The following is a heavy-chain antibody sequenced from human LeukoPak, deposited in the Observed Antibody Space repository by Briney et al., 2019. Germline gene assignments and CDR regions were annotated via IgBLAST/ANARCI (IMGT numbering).Heavy chain of an antibody. D-gene: IGHD6-13*01. V-gene: IGHV4-34*01. Sequence: SETLSLTCAVYGGSFSGYYWSWIRQPPGKGLEWIGEINHSGSTNYNPSLKSRVTISVDTSKNQFSLKLSSVTAADTAVYYCARAVRYSSSWLGYWGQGTLVTVSS. CDR1: GGSFSGYY. CDR3: ARAVRYSSSWLGY. CDR2: INHSGST. J-gene: IGHJ4*02.